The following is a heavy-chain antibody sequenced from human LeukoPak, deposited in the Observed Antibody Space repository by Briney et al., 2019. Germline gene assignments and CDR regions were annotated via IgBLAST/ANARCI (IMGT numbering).Heavy chain of an antibody. CDR3: ARKRAVAGSPPDY. CDR1: GFTFSSYS. Sequence: GGSLRLSCAASGFTFSSYSMNWVRQAPGKGLEWVSSISSSSSYIYYADSVKGRFTISRDNAKNTLYLQMNSLRAEDTAVYYCARKRAVAGSPPDYWGQGTLVTVSS. J-gene: IGHJ4*02. V-gene: IGHV3-21*01. D-gene: IGHD6-19*01. CDR2: ISSSSSYI.